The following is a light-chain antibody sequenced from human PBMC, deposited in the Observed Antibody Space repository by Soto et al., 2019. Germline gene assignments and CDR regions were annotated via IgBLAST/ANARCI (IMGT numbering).Light chain of an antibody. CDR1: NSDVGSYNL. CDR3: FSYAGDSVYV. V-gene: IGLV2-23*02. Sequence: QSVLTQPASVSGSPRQSITISCTGTNSDVGSYNLVSWFQQHPGKAPKLVIYEVTKRPSGVSDRFSGSKSGNTASLTISGLKAEDEADYYCFSYAGDSVYVFGTGTKVTVL. J-gene: IGLJ1*01. CDR2: EVT.